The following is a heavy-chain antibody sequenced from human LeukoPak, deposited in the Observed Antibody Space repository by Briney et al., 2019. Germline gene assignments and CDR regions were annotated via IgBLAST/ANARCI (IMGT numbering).Heavy chain of an antibody. V-gene: IGHV3-7*01. CDR3: GRGFSGSFEY. CDR1: GFAFSNYW. CDR2: IKQDGSET. D-gene: IGHD1-26*01. Sequence: PGGSLRLSCTASGFAFSNYWMNWFRQAPGKGLEWVANIKQDGSETRYVDSVKGRFTISRDNAKNSLFHQMNSLRADDTAVYYCGRGFSGSFEYWGQGTLVTVSS. J-gene: IGHJ4*02.